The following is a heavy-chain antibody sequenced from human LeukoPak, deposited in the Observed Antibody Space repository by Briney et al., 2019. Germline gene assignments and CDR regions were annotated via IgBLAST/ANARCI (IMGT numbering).Heavy chain of an antibody. V-gene: IGHV3-74*01. CDR1: GFTFSSYW. CDR3: AKGYTMIVEVIPYYFDY. Sequence: PGGSLRLSCAASGFTFSSYWMHWVRQAPGKGLVWVSRINSDGSSTSYADSVKGRFTISRDNAKNTLYLQMNSLRAEDTAVYYCAKGYTMIVEVIPYYFDYWGQGTLVTVSS. J-gene: IGHJ4*02. D-gene: IGHD3-22*01. CDR2: INSDGSST.